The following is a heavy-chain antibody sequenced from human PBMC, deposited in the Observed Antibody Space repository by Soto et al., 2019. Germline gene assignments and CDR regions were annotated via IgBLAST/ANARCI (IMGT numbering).Heavy chain of an antibody. Sequence: SLTCTVPGGSFISGRYSWTLIRQPPGKGLEWIGYSYVSGSSYYNPSLESRVTISVDGSKNQFSLQLRSVTAADTAVYYCARGMVRGVLDYWGQGALVTVSS. J-gene: IGHJ4*02. CDR1: GGSFISGRYS. CDR2: SYVSGSS. V-gene: IGHV4-30-2*01. CDR3: ARGMVRGVLDY. D-gene: IGHD3-10*01.